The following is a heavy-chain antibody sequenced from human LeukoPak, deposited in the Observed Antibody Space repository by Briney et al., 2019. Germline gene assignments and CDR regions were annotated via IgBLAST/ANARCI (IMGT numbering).Heavy chain of an antibody. CDR1: GFTFSSYA. Sequence: GGSLRLSCAASGFTFSSYAMSWVRQAPGKGLEWVSAISGSGGSTYYADSVKGRFTISRDNSKNTLYLQMNSLRAEDTAVYYCAKDGYYDFWSGYYIGDYWGQGTLVTVSS. CDR2: ISGSGGST. D-gene: IGHD3-3*01. J-gene: IGHJ4*02. V-gene: IGHV3-23*01. CDR3: AKDGYYDFWSGYYIGDY.